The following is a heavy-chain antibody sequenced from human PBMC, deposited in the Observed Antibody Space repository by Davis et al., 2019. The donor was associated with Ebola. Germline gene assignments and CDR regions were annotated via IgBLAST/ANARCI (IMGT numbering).Heavy chain of an antibody. CDR1: GYTFTGYY. D-gene: IGHD3-3*01. CDR2: INPNSGGT. V-gene: IGHV1-2*06. J-gene: IGHJ4*02. CDR3: ARAGWAEWLLSHYFDY. Sequence: ASVKVSCKASGYTFTGYYMHWVRQAPGQGLEWMGRINPNSGGTNYAQKFQGRVTMTRDTSISTAYMELSRLRSDDTAVYYCARAGWAEWLLSHYFDYWGQGTLVTVSS.